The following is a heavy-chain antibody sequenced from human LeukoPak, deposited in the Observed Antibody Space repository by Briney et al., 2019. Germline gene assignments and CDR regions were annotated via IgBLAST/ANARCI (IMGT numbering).Heavy chain of an antibody. Sequence: GGSLRLSCAASGFTFSSYWMHWVRQAPGMGLVWVSRINSDGSSTDYADSVKGRFTISRDNAKNTLYLQMNSLRAEDTAVYYCARVIPRFLEWLLYPWGQGTLVTVSS. CDR3: ARVIPRFLEWLLYP. CDR1: GFTFSSYW. V-gene: IGHV3-74*01. D-gene: IGHD3-3*01. CDR2: INSDGSST. J-gene: IGHJ5*02.